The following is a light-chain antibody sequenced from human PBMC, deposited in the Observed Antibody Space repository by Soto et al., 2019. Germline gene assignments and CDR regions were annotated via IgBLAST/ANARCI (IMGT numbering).Light chain of an antibody. V-gene: IGLV2-14*01. J-gene: IGLJ1*01. CDR1: SSDVGGYNY. Sequence: QSVLTQPASASGSPGQSITISCAGTSSDVGGYNYVSWYQQHPGKAPKFMIYEVSNRPSGVSNRFSGSKSGDTASLTISGLHTEDEADYYCCSYTSNSTYVFGTGTKVTVL. CDR3: CSYTSNSTYV. CDR2: EVS.